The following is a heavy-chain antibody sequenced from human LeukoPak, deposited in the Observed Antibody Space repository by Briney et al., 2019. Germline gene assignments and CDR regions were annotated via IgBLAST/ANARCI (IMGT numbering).Heavy chain of an antibody. Sequence: QPGGSLRLSCEGSGFAFNVFGMHWLRQAPGKGLEWVAFIKADGVFTNYAEAVKGRFTISRDNSDNTVFLQMESVRPDDTAVYYCARKLMSSRRFEYWGQGTLVTVSS. CDR1: GFAFNVFG. D-gene: IGHD2-8*01. V-gene: IGHV3-30*02. J-gene: IGHJ4*02. CDR2: IKADGVFT. CDR3: ARKLMSSRRFEY.